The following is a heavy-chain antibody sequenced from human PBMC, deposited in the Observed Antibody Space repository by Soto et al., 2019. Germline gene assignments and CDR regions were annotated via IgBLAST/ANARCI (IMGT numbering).Heavy chain of an antibody. V-gene: IGHV2-5*02. CDR2: IYWDDDK. CDR3: IHRRSGSYYNY. CDR1: GFSLSTSVVG. Sequence: GPTLVNATQPLTLTCTFSGFSLSTSVVGVGWIRQPPGKALEWLAIIYWDDDKRYRPSLKRRLTITKDTSKNQVVLTMTNMDPMDTAKYYCIHRRSGSYYNYWGQGSLVTAS. J-gene: IGHJ4*02. D-gene: IGHD1-26*01.